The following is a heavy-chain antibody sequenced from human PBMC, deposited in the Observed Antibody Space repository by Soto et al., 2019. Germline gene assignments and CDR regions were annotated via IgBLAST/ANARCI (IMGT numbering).Heavy chain of an antibody. J-gene: IGHJ4*02. CDR3: ARVGLLPYFDY. D-gene: IGHD1-26*01. Sequence: QVQLVESGGGVVQPGRSLRLSCAASGFTFSSYAMHWVRQAPGKGLEWVAVISYDGSNKYYADSVKGRFTISRDNSMTTLFLQMNSLRAEDTAVYYCARVGLLPYFDYWGQGTLVTVSS. CDR2: ISYDGSNK. CDR1: GFTFSSYA. V-gene: IGHV3-30-3*01.